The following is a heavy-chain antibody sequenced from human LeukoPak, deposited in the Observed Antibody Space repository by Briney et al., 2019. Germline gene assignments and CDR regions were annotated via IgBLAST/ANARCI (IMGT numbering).Heavy chain of an antibody. D-gene: IGHD1-26*01. CDR1: GFTFDNYA. CDR2: IRLSDGYT. Sequence: PGGSLRLSCAASGFTFDNYAMTWVRQAPGKGLEWVSAIRLSDGYTYYADSVQGRFIISREISKNTVSLQMNSLERSTPAQYYCARVAGSYSIRPFDFWGQGTVVIVSS. CDR3: ARVAGSYSIRPFDF. V-gene: IGHV3-23*01. J-gene: IGHJ4*02.